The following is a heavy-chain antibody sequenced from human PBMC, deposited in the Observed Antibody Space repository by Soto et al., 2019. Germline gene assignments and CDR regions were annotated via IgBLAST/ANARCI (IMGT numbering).Heavy chain of an antibody. D-gene: IGHD3-10*01. J-gene: IGHJ6*03. V-gene: IGHV4-59*01. CDR3: ARVPYGSATYSYYCYMDV. CDR1: NGSISNYY. CDR2: IYYSGST. Sequence: PSETLSLTCTVSNGSISNYYWSWIRQPPGKGLEWIGYIYYSGSTNYNPSLRSRVTISVDTSKNQFSLKLSSVTAADTAMYYCARVPYGSATYSYYCYMDVWGKGTTVTVSS.